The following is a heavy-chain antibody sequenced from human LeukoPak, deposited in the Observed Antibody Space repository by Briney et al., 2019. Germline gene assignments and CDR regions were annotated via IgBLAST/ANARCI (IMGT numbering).Heavy chain of an antibody. CDR1: GFTFSDYW. CDR3: AKGPLLGSGYHPDY. Sequence: GGSLRLSCAASGFTFSDYWMSWVRQAPGKGLEWVADIKQDGSDKKYVDSVKGRFTISRDYSRNTLHLQMNSLRVEDTAIYYCAKGPLLGSGYHPDYWGQGTLVTVSS. CDR2: IKQDGSDK. D-gene: IGHD3-22*01. V-gene: IGHV3-7*03. J-gene: IGHJ4*02.